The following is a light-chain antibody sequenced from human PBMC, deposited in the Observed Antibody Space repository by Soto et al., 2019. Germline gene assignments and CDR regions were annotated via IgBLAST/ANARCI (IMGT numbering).Light chain of an antibody. J-gene: IGKJ1*01. V-gene: IGKV3-15*01. CDR1: QSVSSD. CDR3: QQYNNWPRT. CDR2: GAS. Sequence: EIVLTQSRATLSLSPCERANLSCSASQSVSSDLAWYHQKPGQAPRLLIYGASTRATGIPARFSGSGSGTEFTLTINSLQSEDFAVYYCQQYNNWPRTFGQGTKVDTK.